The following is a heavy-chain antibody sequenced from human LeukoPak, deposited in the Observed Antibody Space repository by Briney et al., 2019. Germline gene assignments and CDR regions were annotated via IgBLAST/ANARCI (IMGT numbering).Heavy chain of an antibody. Sequence: ASVKVSCKASGFTFSNSAVQWVRQARGQRLEWIGWIVVGSGNTNYAQKFQERVTITRDMSTSTAYMELSSLRSEDTAVYYCTSDPTFYSGRYCFDYWGQGTLVTVSS. CDR2: IVVGSGNT. V-gene: IGHV1-58*01. CDR3: TSDPTFYSGRYCFDY. CDR1: GFTFSNSA. J-gene: IGHJ4*02. D-gene: IGHD1-26*01.